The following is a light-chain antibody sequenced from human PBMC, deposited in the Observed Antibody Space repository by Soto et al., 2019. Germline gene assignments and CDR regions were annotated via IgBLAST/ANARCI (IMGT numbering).Light chain of an antibody. CDR2: DAS. Sequence: EIVVTQSPATLSLSPGKRATLSCRASQSVSSYLAWYQQKPGQAPRLLIYDASNRATGIPARFSGSGSGTDFTLTISSLEPEDFAVYYCQQRSNWPPSLTFGGGTKVDIK. V-gene: IGKV3-11*01. J-gene: IGKJ4*01. CDR3: QQRSNWPPSLT. CDR1: QSVSSY.